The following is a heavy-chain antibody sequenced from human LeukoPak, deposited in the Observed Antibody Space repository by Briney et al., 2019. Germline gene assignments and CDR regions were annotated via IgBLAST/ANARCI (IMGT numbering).Heavy chain of an antibody. Sequence: GGSLRLSCAASGFMFSSFAMNWVRQAPGKGLEWLSAVTGGGGSTYYADSVKGRFTISRDNSRNTLYLQLNSMKAKDTALYFCAKDRPTYGSGSPIDFWGQGTLVTVSS. V-gene: IGHV3-23*01. CDR2: VTGGGGST. D-gene: IGHD3-10*01. J-gene: IGHJ4*02. CDR3: AKDRPTYGSGSPIDF. CDR1: GFMFSSFA.